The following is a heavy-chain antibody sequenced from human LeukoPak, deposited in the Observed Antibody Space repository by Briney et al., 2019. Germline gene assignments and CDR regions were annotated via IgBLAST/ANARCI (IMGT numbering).Heavy chain of an antibody. D-gene: IGHD2-2*01. CDR1: GFAFSSYD. CDR2: ISGSGGST. Sequence: GGSLRLSCAASGFAFSSYDMSWVRQAPVKGLEWVSAISGSGGSTYYADSVKGRFTISRDNSKNTLYLQMNSLRAEDTAVYYCAKPYCSSTSCYVGIFDYWGQGTLVTVSS. CDR3: AKPYCSSTSCYVGIFDY. J-gene: IGHJ4*02. V-gene: IGHV3-23*01.